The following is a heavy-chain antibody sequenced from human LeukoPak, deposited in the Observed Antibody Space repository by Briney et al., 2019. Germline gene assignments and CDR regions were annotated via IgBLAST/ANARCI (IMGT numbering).Heavy chain of an antibody. Sequence: GGSLRLSCAASGFTFSSYAMSWVRQALGKGLEWVSVIYSGGSTYYADSVKGRFTISRDNSKNTLYLQMNSLRAEDTAVYYCAREVLAAFDIWGQGTMVTVSS. J-gene: IGHJ3*02. CDR1: GFTFSSYA. V-gene: IGHV3-53*01. CDR3: AREVLAAFDI. CDR2: IYSGGST. D-gene: IGHD2-15*01.